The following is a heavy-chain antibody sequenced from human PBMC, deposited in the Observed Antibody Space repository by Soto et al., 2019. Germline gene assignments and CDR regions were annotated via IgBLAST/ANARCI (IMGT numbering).Heavy chain of an antibody. CDR2: IYYSGSI. V-gene: IGHV4-39*01. D-gene: IGHD4-4*01. Sequence: SETLSLTCTVSGGSISSSSYYWGWIRQPPGKGLEWIGSIYYSGSIYYNPSLKSRVTISVDTSKNQFSLKLSSVTAADTAVYYCARHVTDVDYSKYYYYGMDVWGQGTTVTVSS. CDR3: ARHVTDVDYSKYYYYGMDV. CDR1: GGSISSSSYY. J-gene: IGHJ6*02.